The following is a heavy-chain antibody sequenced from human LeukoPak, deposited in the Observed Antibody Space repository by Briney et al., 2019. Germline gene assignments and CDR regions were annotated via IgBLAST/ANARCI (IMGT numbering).Heavy chain of an antibody. V-gene: IGHV1-18*01. J-gene: IGHJ4*02. CDR2: ISAYNGNT. Sequence: ASVKVSCKASGYTFTSYGISWVRQAPGQGLEWMGWISAYNGNTNYAQKLQGRVTMTTDTSTSTAYMELRSLRSDDTAVYYCARDRRGSGYDLGALDYWGQGTLVTVSS. CDR1: GYTFTSYG. D-gene: IGHD5-12*01. CDR3: ARDRRGSGYDLGALDY.